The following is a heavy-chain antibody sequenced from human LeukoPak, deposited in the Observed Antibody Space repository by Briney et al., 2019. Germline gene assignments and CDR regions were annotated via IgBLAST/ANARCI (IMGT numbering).Heavy chain of an antibody. J-gene: IGHJ2*01. D-gene: IGHD6-13*01. CDR2: ISYDGSNK. CDR1: GFTFRSYD. Sequence: GGSLRLSCAASGFTFRSYDMHWVRQAPGKGLQWVAVISYDGSNKYHTDSVKGRFTISRDNSKNTLYLQMDSLRAEDTAVYYCAKDSEIAAAGSYWYFDLWGRGTLVTVSS. CDR3: AKDSEIAAAGSYWYFDL. V-gene: IGHV3-30*18.